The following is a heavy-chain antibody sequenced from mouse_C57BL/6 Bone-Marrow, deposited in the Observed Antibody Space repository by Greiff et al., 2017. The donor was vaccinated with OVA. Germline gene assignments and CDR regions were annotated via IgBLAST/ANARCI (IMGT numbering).Heavy chain of an antibody. V-gene: IGHV14-2*01. CDR3: ASGMRRGYYFDY. CDR2: IDPEDGET. CDR1: GFNIKDYY. J-gene: IGHJ2*01. D-gene: IGHD4-1*01. Sequence: VQLKQPGAELVKPGASVKLSCTASGFNIKDYYMHWVKQRTEQGLEWIGRIDPEDGETKYAPKVQGKATITADTSTNTAYLQLSSLTSEDTAVYYCASGMRRGYYFDYWGQGPTLTVSS.